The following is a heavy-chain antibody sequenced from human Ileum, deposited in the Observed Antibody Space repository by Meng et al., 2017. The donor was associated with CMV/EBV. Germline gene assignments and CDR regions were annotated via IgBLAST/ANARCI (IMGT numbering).Heavy chain of an antibody. V-gene: IGHV3-7*01. CDR3: ARGSSAGLRNFDY. Sequence: GGSLSLSCAASGFTVSSYWMNWVRQAPGKGLEWVANIKQDGSEKTYVDSVKGRFTISRDNAKNSLYLQMNSLRGEDTAVYYCARGSSAGLRNFDYWGQGTLVTVSS. CDR1: GFTVSSYW. D-gene: IGHD6-19*01. J-gene: IGHJ4*02. CDR2: IKQDGSEK.